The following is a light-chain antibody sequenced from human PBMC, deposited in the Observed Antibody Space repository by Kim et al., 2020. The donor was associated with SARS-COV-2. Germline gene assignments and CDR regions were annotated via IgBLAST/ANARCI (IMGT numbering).Light chain of an antibody. CDR3: LQHSTYPIT. CDR1: QDIMNY. Sequence: ASVENRVTITCRASQDIMNYLGCYQQNPGRAPKRLIYGASSLQSVVPSRFSGSGSGTEFTLTISSVQPEDFATYFCLQHSTYPITFGQGTRLEIK. J-gene: IGKJ5*01. CDR2: GAS. V-gene: IGKV1-17*01.